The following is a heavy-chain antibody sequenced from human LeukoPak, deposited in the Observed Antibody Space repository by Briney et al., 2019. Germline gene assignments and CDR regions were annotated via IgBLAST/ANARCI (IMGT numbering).Heavy chain of an antibody. CDR3: ARANGGDYDSSGYYVNNAFDI. CDR2: IIPIFGTA. J-gene: IGHJ3*02. V-gene: IGHV1-69*06. Sequence: GASVKVSCKASGGTFSSYAISWVRQAPGQGLEWMGGIIPIFGTANYAQKFQGRVTITADKSTSTAYMELSSLRSEDTAVYYCARANGGDYDSSGYYVNNAFDIWGQGTMVTVSS. D-gene: IGHD3-22*01. CDR1: GGTFSSYA.